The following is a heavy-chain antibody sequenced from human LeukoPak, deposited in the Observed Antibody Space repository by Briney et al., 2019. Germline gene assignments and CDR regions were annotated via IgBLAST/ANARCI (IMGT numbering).Heavy chain of an antibody. CDR2: INGSGGST. CDR1: GFTFSSYA. Sequence: GGSLRLSCAASGFTFSSYAMSWVRQAPGKGLEWVSAINGSGGSTYYADSVKGRFTISRDNSKNTLYLEMNSLRAEDTAVYYCAKEIRYYDFWSGYILWGQGTLVTVSS. CDR3: AKEIRYYDFWSGYIL. J-gene: IGHJ4*02. V-gene: IGHV3-23*01. D-gene: IGHD3-3*01.